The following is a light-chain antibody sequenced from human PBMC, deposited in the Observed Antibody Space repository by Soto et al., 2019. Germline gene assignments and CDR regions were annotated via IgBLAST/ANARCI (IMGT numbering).Light chain of an antibody. CDR1: HGISNY. CDR2: SAS. Sequence: IQLTQSPSSLSASVGDRVTITCRASHGISNYLAWYQQKPGKAPKPLIYSASTLQSGVPSRFSGSGSGTDFAISVSSLMPEDFATYDCQYINAAPRTFGPGTKVDF. CDR3: QYINAAPRT. V-gene: IGKV1-9*01. J-gene: IGKJ3*01.